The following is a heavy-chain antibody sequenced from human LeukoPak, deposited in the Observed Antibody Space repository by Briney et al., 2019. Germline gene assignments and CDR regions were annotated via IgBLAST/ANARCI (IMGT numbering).Heavy chain of an antibody. CDR1: GGSISSGDSY. V-gene: IGHV4-31*03. CDR2: FYYSGTT. J-gene: IGHJ5*02. Sequence: SETLSLTCTVSGGSISSGDSYWSWIRQLPGKGREWVGYFYYSGTTYYNPSLKSRVTISVDTSKSHFSLKLSSVTAAGTAVYYCARSLWVVVLGGTSFDPWGQGTLVTVSS. CDR3: ARSLWVVVLGGTSFDP. D-gene: IGHD3-22*01.